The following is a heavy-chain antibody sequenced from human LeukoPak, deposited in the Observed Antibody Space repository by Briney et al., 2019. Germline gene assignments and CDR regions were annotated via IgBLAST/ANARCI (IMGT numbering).Heavy chain of an antibody. D-gene: IGHD6-13*01. CDR2: IFLGDSDT. CDR3: ARRDKHSSSWCFDH. V-gene: IGHV5-51*01. J-gene: IGHJ4*02. CDR1: GYSFSDYW. Sequence: GESLKISCKGSGYSFSDYWIGWVRQMPGKGLEWMGIIFLGDSDTRYSPSFQGQATVSADKSISTAYLQWSSLKASDTAIYYCARRDKHSSSWCFDHWGQGTLVTVSS.